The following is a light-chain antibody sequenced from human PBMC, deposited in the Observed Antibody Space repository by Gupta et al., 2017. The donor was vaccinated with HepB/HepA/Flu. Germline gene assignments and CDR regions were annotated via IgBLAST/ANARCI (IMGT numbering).Light chain of an antibody. V-gene: IGLV2-11*01. J-gene: IGLJ1*01. Sequence: SALTQPRSVSGSPGPSVTISCTGTSSDVGAYNYASWYQQHPGKAPKLMILDVTKRPSGVPDRFSGSKSGNTASLTISGLQEEEEADYYCCSYAGSDSYVFATGTKVTVL. CDR2: DVT. CDR3: CSYAGSDSYV. CDR1: SSDVGAYNY.